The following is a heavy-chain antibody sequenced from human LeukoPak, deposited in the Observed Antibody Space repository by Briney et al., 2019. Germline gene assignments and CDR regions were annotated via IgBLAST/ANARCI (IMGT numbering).Heavy chain of an antibody. CDR1: GFTFSSYW. V-gene: IGHV3-74*01. CDR2: INSDGSST. CDR3: AKRYCSGGSCGFFDY. D-gene: IGHD2-15*01. Sequence: GGSLRLSCAASGFTFSSYWMHWVRQAPGKGRVWVSRINSDGSSTSYADSTKGRFTISRDNAKNTLYLQMNSLRAEDTALYYCAKRYCSGGSCGFFDYWGQGTLVTVSS. J-gene: IGHJ4*02.